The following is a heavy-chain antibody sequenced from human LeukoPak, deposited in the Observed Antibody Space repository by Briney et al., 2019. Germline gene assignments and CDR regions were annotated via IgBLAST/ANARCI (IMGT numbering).Heavy chain of an antibody. V-gene: IGHV4-34*01. CDR2: INHSGST. CDR3: ARIRRWAAGYYYGSGSKIGYFDY. D-gene: IGHD3-10*01. J-gene: IGHJ4*02. CDR1: GGSFSGYY. Sequence: SETLSLTCAVCGGSFSGYYWSWIRQPPGKGLEWIGEINHSGSTNYNPSLKSRVTISVDTSKNQFSLKLSSVTAADTAVYYCARIRRWAAGYYYGSGSKIGYFDYWGQGTLVTVSS.